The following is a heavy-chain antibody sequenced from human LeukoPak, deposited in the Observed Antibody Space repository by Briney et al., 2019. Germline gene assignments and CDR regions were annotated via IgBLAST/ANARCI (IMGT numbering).Heavy chain of an antibody. V-gene: IGHV3-23*01. D-gene: IGHD3-10*01. J-gene: IGHJ4*02. CDR3: FREGGD. CDR2: FSGRGEIT. Sequence: HPGGSLRLSCAASGFPFNAYWMTWVRQAPGKGLEWVATFSGRGEITYYADSVRGRFTIFRDNSKNTLYLRMHSLRAEDTAIYYCFREGGDWGQGTLVTVSS. CDR1: GFPFNAYW.